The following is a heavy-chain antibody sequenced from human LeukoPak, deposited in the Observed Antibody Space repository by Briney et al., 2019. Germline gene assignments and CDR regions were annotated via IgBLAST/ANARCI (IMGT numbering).Heavy chain of an antibody. CDR3: ARDLVGGSSSWPEYFQH. CDR2: IKQDGSEQ. D-gene: IGHD6-13*01. Sequence: GGSLRLSCSASGFTLSTYWMSWVRQAPGKGLEWVANIKQDGSEQYYVDSVKGRFTISRDNAKNSLYLQMRSLRAEDTAVYYCARDLVGGSSSWPEYFQHWGQGTLVTVSS. CDR1: GFTLSTYW. V-gene: IGHV3-7*01. J-gene: IGHJ1*01.